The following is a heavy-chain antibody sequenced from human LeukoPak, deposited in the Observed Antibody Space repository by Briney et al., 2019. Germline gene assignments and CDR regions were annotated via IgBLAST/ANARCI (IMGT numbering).Heavy chain of an antibody. V-gene: IGHV3-23*01. CDR3: AKGDYYDSSGYY. Sequence: PGGSLRLSCAASGFTFSSYAMNWVRQAPGKGLEWVSAISGSGGSTYYADSVKGRFTISRDNSKNTLYLQMNSLRAEDTAVYYCAKGDYYDSSGYYWGQGTLVTVSS. J-gene: IGHJ4*02. D-gene: IGHD3-22*01. CDR1: GFTFSSYA. CDR2: ISGSGGST.